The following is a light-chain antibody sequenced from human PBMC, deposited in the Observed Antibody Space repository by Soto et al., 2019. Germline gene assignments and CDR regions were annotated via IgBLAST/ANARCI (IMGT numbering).Light chain of an antibody. V-gene: IGLV2-8*01. CDR1: SSDIGSHNY. Sequence: QSALTQPRSASGSPGQSVTTSCTGTSSDIGSHNYFSWYQQHPGKAPKLMIYDVSQRPSGVPDRFSGSKSGNTASLTVSGLQAEDEADYYCSSYTGSNSYVFGTGTKAPS. CDR2: DVS. J-gene: IGLJ1*01. CDR3: SSYTGSNSYV.